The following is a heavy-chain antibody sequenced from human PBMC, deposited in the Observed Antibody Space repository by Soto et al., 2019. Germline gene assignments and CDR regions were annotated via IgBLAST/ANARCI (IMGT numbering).Heavy chain of an antibody. CDR1: GGSISGYY. CDR2: IYYSGST. V-gene: IGHV4-59*01. CDR3: ARTVATSLQYYFHS. D-gene: IGHD2-2*01. J-gene: IGHJ4*02. Sequence: PSETLSLTCTVSGGSISGYYWSWIRQPPGKGLEWIAYIYYSGSTKYNPSLKSRVTISADTSKNQFSLKLNSVTAADTAVYYCARTVATSLQYYFHSWGQGPLVT.